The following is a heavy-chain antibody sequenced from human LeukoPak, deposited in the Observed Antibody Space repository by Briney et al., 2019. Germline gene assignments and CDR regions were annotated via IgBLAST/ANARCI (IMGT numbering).Heavy chain of an antibody. J-gene: IGHJ4*02. Sequence: SETLSLTCTLSGDSTSRYYGSWIRHTAGKGLEWSWRIYISIRGSTNYNPSLRSRVPISVDKCKNQLSLKLSSVTAADTAVYYCARASGLWFGESTFDYWGQGTLVTVSS. CDR1: GDSTSRYY. CDR2: IYISIRGST. D-gene: IGHD3-10*01. CDR3: ARASGLWFGESTFDY. V-gene: IGHV4-4*07.